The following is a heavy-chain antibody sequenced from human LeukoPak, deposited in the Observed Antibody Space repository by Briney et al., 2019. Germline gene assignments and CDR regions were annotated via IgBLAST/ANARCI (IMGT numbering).Heavy chain of an antibody. CDR2: IKEDGSEK. CDR1: GFTYSVYW. CDR3: ARATASNWFDP. V-gene: IGHV3-7*01. Sequence: GGSLRLSCEASGFTYSVYWMSWVRQAPGRGLEWVANIKEDGSEKYYVDSVKGRFTISRDNAKNSLYLQMNSLRAEDTAVYCCARATASNWFDPWGQGTLVTVSS. J-gene: IGHJ5*02. D-gene: IGHD2-21*01.